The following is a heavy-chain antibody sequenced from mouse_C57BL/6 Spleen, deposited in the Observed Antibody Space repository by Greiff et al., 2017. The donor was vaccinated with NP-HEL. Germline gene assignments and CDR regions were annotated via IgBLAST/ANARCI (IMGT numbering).Heavy chain of an antibody. CDR3: ARCNYGSSPYAMDY. V-gene: IGHV1-82*01. Sequence: QVQLQQSGPELVKPGASVKISCKASGYAFSSSWMNWVKQRPGKGLEWIGRIYPGDGDTNYNGKFKGKATLTADKSSSTAYMQLSSLTSEDSAVYFCARCNYGSSPYAMDYWGQGTSVTVSS. CDR2: IYPGDGDT. J-gene: IGHJ4*01. CDR1: GYAFSSSW. D-gene: IGHD1-1*01.